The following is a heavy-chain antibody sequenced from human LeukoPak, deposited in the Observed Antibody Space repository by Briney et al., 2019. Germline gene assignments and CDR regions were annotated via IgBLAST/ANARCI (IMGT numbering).Heavy chain of an antibody. D-gene: IGHD4-17*01. CDR1: GFTFDDYA. V-gene: IGHV3-9*01. CDR2: ISWNSGSI. Sequence: PGRSLRLSCAASGFTFDDYAMHWVRQARGKGLEWVSGISWNSGSIGYADSVKGRFTISRDNAKNSLYLQMNSLRAEDTALYYCAKDLTVTQEGAFDIWGQGTMVTVSS. J-gene: IGHJ3*02. CDR3: AKDLTVTQEGAFDI.